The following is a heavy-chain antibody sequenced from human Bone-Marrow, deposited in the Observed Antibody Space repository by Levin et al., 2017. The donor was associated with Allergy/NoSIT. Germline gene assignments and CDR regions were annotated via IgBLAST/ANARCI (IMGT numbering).Heavy chain of an antibody. J-gene: IGHJ6*01. CDR1: GGSINNYH. CDR2: IYYSGST. V-gene: IGHV4-59*01. D-gene: IGHD2-15*01. Sequence: SETLSLTCIVSGGSINNYHWSWIRQPPGKGLEWIGYIYYSGSTNYNPSLKSRVTMSVDTSKNQFSLTLNSVTAADTAVYYCARDRVVASSGTYYYYGIAVWGQGTTVTVSS. CDR3: ARDRVVASSGTYYYYGIAV.